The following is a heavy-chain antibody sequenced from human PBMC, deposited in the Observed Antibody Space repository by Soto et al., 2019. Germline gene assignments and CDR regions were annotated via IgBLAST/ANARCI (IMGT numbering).Heavy chain of an antibody. J-gene: IGHJ4*02. CDR2: ISGYNGYT. Sequence: ASVKVSCKTSGYNFNTYGIIWVRQAPGQGLEWMGWISGYNGYTKYTESLEDRVTLSTDTSTSTAYLELRSLRSGDTALYFCARDRDYSHTDADIDYWGQGTLVTVSS. V-gene: IGHV1-18*01. CDR3: ARDRDYSHTDADIDY. CDR1: GYNFNTYG. D-gene: IGHD3-16*01.